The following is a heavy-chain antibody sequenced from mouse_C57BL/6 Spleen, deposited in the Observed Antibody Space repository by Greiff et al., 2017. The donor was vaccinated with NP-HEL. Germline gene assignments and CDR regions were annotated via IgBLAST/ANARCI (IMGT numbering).Heavy chain of an antibody. CDR1: GFTFSSYA. J-gene: IGHJ4*01. V-gene: IGHV5-4*01. Sequence: EVKVEESGGGLVKPGGSLKLSCAASGFTFSSYAMSWVRQTPEKRLEWVATISDGGSYTYYPDNVKGRFTISRDNAKNNLYLQMSHLKSEDTAMYYCARDGDYWGQGTSVTVSS. CDR2: ISDGGSYT. CDR3: ARDGDY.